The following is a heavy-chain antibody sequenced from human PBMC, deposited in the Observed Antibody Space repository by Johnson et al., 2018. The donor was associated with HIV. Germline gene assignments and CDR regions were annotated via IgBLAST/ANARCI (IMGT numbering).Heavy chain of an antibody. CDR1: GFTFSNAW. Sequence: VQLVESGGGVVQPGGSLRLSCAASGFTFSNAWMSWVRQGPGKGLEWVGHIKNKADGGTTDYAAPVKGRFTIKRDDSKNTLYLQMNSLRAEDTAVYYCAREGGERAFDIWGQGTMVTVSS. CDR3: AREGGERAFDI. D-gene: IGHD1-26*01. J-gene: IGHJ3*02. CDR2: IKNKADGGTT. V-gene: IGHV3-15*01.